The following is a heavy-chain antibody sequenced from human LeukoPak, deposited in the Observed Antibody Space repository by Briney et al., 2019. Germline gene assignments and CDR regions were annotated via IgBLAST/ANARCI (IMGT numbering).Heavy chain of an antibody. CDR1: GGSITSSSYY. CDR3: ARVGDGYPYYFDY. D-gene: IGHD5-24*01. CDR2: IYYTGST. V-gene: IGHV4-39*01. J-gene: IGHJ4*02. Sequence: SETLSLTCTVSGGSITSSSYYWGWIRQPPGKGLEWIGSIYYTGSTYYNPSLKSRVTISVDTSKNQFSLKLSSVTAADTAVYFCARVGDGYPYYFDYWGQGTLVTVSS.